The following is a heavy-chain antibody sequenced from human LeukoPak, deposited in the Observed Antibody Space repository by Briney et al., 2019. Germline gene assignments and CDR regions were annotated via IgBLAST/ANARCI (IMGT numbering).Heavy chain of an antibody. D-gene: IGHD5-18*01. J-gene: IGHJ6*03. Sequence: PSETLSLTCAVYGGSFSGYYWSWIRQPPGKGLEWIGEINHSGGTNYNPSLKRRVTISGDTSKNQFSLKLSSVTAADTAVYFCARVGYSYVINDWSRTGLGAYPTKYYYHMDVWGKGTTVTVSS. CDR1: GGSFSGYY. CDR2: INHSGGT. V-gene: IGHV4-34*01. CDR3: ARVGYSYVINDWSRTGLGAYPTKYYYHMDV.